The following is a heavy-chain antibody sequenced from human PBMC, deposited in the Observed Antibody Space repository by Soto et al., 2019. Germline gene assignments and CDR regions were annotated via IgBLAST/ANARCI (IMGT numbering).Heavy chain of an antibody. J-gene: IGHJ4*02. CDR1: GGSISSSSYY. CDR3: AREIVATYSAPN. V-gene: IGHV4-39*02. CDR2: IYYSGST. D-gene: IGHD5-12*01. Sequence: QLQLQESGPGLVKPSETLSLTCTVSGGSISSSSYYWGWIRQPPGKGLEWIGSIYYSGSTYYNPSRKSRVTITVDTSKNQFSLKLSSVTAADTAVYYCAREIVATYSAPNWGQGTLVTVSS.